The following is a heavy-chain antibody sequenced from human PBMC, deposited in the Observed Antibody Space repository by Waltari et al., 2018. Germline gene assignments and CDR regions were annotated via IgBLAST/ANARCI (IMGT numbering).Heavy chain of an antibody. CDR1: GFSIWDFG. Sequence: EVQLVESGGGLVKPGGSLRLSCAASGFSIWDFGMSWVRQAPGKGLEWVSSTTNGNSHLDYADSVRGRFTVSIDNAKNSLYLQMNNLRAEDTAVYYCARALTTPNDYWGQGTLVTVSS. CDR2: TTNGNSHL. V-gene: IGHV3-21*03. D-gene: IGHD4-17*01. J-gene: IGHJ4*02. CDR3: ARALTTPNDY.